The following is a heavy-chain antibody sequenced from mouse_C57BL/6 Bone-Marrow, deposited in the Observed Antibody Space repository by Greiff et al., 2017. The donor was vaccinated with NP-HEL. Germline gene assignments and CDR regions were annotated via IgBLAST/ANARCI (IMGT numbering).Heavy chain of an antibody. CDR3: ARGEYYGSLYYFDY. V-gene: IGHV1-50*01. D-gene: IGHD1-1*01. Sequence: QVQLQQPGAELVKPGASVKLSCKASGYTFTSYWMQWVKQRPGQGLEWIGEIDPSDSYTNYNQKFKGKATLTVDTSSSTAYMQLSSLTSEDSAVYYCARGEYYGSLYYFDYWGQGTTLTVSS. CDR2: IDPSDSYT. J-gene: IGHJ2*01. CDR1: GYTFTSYW.